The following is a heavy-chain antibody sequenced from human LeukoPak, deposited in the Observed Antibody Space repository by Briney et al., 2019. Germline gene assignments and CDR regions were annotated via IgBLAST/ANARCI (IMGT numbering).Heavy chain of an antibody. V-gene: IGHV1-18*01. J-gene: IGHJ4*02. CDR3: CSLDYYGSGSYYPLPRN. Sequence: ASVKVSCKASGYTFTSYGISWVRQAPGQGFERKGWISAYNGNTNYAQKLQGRVTMTTDTSTSTAYMELRSLRSDDTAVYYCCSLDYYGSGSYYPLPRNWGQGTLVTVSS. CDR2: ISAYNGNT. D-gene: IGHD3-10*01. CDR1: GYTFTSYG.